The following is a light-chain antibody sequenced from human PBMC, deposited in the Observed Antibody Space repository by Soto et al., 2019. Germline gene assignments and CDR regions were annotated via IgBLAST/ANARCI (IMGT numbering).Light chain of an antibody. CDR1: SSDIGGYDY. V-gene: IGLV2-8*01. CDR3: SSYAGSNNLV. Sequence: QSALTQPPSASGSPGQSVTISCTGTSSDIGGYDYVSWYQQHPGKAPKLIIYEVNKRPSGVPDRFSGSKSGNTASLTVSGLQAEDEADYYCSSYAGSNNLVFAGGTKLTFL. CDR2: EVN. J-gene: IGLJ3*02.